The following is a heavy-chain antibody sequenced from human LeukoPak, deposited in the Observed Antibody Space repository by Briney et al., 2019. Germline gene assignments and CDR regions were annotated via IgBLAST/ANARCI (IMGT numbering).Heavy chain of an antibody. Sequence: GGSLRLSCVASGFTVSSSHMTWVRQAPGKGLEWVSVLYSGGSTYYADSVKGRFTISRDNSKNTLYLQMNSLRAEDTAVYYCARGGVTMIVPILWGQGTLVTVSS. CDR3: ARGGVTMIVPIL. CDR2: LYSGGST. J-gene: IGHJ4*02. V-gene: IGHV3-53*01. D-gene: IGHD3-22*01. CDR1: GFTVSSSH.